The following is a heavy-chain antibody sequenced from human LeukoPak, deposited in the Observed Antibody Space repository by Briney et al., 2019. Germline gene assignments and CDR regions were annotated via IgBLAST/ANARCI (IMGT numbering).Heavy chain of an antibody. Sequence: PSQTLSLTCTVSGGSISSGNYYWSWIRQHLGKGLEWIGYMYYRGSTYYNPSLKSRVTISVDTSKNQFSLKLSSVTAADTAVYYCARSYGYGTNFDYWGQGTLVTVSS. V-gene: IGHV4-31*03. CDR3: ARSYGYGTNFDY. J-gene: IGHJ4*02. CDR2: MYYRGST. D-gene: IGHD5-18*01. CDR1: GGSISSGNYY.